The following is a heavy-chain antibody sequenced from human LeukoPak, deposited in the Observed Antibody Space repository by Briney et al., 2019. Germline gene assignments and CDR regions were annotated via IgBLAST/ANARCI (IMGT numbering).Heavy chain of an antibody. J-gene: IGHJ4*02. V-gene: IGHV4-59*01. CDR1: GGSISSYY. CDR2: IYYSGST. D-gene: IGHD5-18*01. CDR3: ARVNGYSYGYNYFDY. Sequence: SETLSLTCTVSGGSISSYYWRWIRQPPGKGLEWIGYIYYSGSTNYNPSLKSRVTISVDTSKNQFSLKLSSVTAADTAVYYCARVNGYSYGYNYFDYWGQGTLATVSS.